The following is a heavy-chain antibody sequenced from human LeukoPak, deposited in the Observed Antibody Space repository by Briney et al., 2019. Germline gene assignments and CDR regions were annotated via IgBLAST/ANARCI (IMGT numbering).Heavy chain of an antibody. Sequence: GGSLRLSCAASGFTFSSYAMSWARQAPGKGLEWVSAVNARGYSTYYADSVKGRFTISRDNSKNTVFLQMSSLRVEDTAVYYCANLGSSELRVPASQGNWGQGTLVTVSS. CDR1: GFTFSSYA. V-gene: IGHV3-23*01. J-gene: IGHJ4*02. D-gene: IGHD2-2*01. CDR2: VNARGYST. CDR3: ANLGSSELRVPASQGN.